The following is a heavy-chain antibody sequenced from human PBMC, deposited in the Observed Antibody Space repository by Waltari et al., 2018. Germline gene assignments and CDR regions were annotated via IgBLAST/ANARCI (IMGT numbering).Heavy chain of an antibody. D-gene: IGHD6-6*01. CDR1: GGSISSYY. CDR3: ARIRSSSSLRYFDL. Sequence: QVQLQESGPGLVKPSETLSLTCTGSGGSISSYYWSWIRQPPGKGLEWIGYIYYSGSTNYNPSLKSRVTISVDTSKNQFSLKLSSVTAADTAVYYCARIRSSSSLRYFDLWGRGTLVTVSS. V-gene: IGHV4-59*01. J-gene: IGHJ2*01. CDR2: IYYSGST.